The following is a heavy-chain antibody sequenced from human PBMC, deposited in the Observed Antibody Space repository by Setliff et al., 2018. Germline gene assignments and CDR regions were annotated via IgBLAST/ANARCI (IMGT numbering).Heavy chain of an antibody. J-gene: IGHJ4*02. D-gene: IGHD2-21*02. CDR1: GGSISSSSYY. CDR2: IYYSGST. V-gene: IGHV4-39*01. Sequence: PSETLSLTCTVSGGSISSSSYYWGWIRQPPGKGLEYIGSIYYSGSTYYNASLKSRVTISVDTSKNQFSLKLSSVTAADTAVYYCARHRSVTSISPHFDLWGRGARVTVSS. CDR3: ARHRSVTSISPHFDL.